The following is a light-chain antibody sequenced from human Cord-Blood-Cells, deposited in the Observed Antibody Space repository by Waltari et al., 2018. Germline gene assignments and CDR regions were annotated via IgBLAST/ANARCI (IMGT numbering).Light chain of an antibody. CDR3: QAWDSSVVV. J-gene: IGLJ2*01. CDR1: KLGDKY. V-gene: IGLV3-1*01. CDR2: KYS. Sequence: SYELTQPPSVSVSPGQTASITCSGDKLGDKYACWYQQKPGQSPVLVIYKYSKRPSGLPERFSGANAGNTATLTISGTQAMDEADYYCQAWDSSVVVFGGGTKLTVL.